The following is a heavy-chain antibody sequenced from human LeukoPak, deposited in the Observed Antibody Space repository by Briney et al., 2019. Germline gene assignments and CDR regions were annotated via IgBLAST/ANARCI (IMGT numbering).Heavy chain of an antibody. J-gene: IGHJ4*02. V-gene: IGHV1-46*01. Sequence: ASVKVSCKASGYTFTSYCIHWVRQAPGQGLEWMGIINPSGGSTTYAQNFQGRVTMTWDTSTTTVYIELRSLRSWDTAAYYCXXXXSXSSXYXSYXFDYWGXGTLVTVSS. CDR1: GYTFTSYC. D-gene: IGHD3-22*01. CDR2: INPSGGST. CDR3: XXXXSXSSXYXSYXFDY.